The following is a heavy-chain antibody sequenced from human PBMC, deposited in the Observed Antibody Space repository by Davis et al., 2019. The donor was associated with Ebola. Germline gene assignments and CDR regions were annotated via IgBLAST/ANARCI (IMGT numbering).Heavy chain of an antibody. D-gene: IGHD2-21*01. J-gene: IGHJ4*02. CDR2: FRHGGRT. CDR1: GFIFSTYV. V-gene: IGHV4-39*01. Sequence: MPGGSLRLSCSASGFIFSTYVMSWVRQPPGKGLEWIASFRHGGRTYCNSSLESRLTVSADTSSNHVSLKLSSVTAADTALYFCARHAAYCDPATCFSFDDWGQGTLVTVSS. CDR3: ARHAAYCDPATCFSFDD.